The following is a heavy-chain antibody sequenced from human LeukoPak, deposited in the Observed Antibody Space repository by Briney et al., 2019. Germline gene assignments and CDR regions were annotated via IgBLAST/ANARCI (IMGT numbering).Heavy chain of an antibody. D-gene: IGHD2-2*01. CDR2: IKQDGSEK. CDR1: GFTFSSYW. CDR3: ARVEGESTHWFDP. V-gene: IGHV3-7*01. J-gene: IGHJ5*02. Sequence: GGSLRLSCAASGFTFSSYWMSWVRQAPGKGLEWVANIKQDGSEKYYVDSVKGRFTISRDNAKNSLYLQMNSLRAEDTAVYYCARVEGESTHWFDPWGQGTLVTVSS.